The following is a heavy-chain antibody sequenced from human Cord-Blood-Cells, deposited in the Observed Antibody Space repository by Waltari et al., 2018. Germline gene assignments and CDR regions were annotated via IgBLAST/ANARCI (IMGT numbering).Heavy chain of an antibody. Sequence: VRQAPGQGLEWMGWISAYNGNTNYAQKLQGRVTMTTDTSTSTAYMELRSLRSDDTAVYYCARGAPIVVVPAAMSYWGQGTLVTVSS. D-gene: IGHD2-2*01. V-gene: IGHV1-18*01. CDR2: ISAYNGNT. J-gene: IGHJ4*02. CDR3: ARGAPIVVVPAAMSY.